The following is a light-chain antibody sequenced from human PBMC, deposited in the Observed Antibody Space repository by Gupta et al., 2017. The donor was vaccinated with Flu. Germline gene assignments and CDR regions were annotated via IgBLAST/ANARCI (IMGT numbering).Light chain of an antibody. Sequence: QSVLTQPPSVSAAPGQKVTISCSGSSSNIGNNFVSWYQQLPGTAPKLFIYANTKRPSGIPDRFSSSKSGTSATLSITGLQTGDEADYYCGTWDNSLPSWVFGGGTKLTVL. CDR1: SSNIGNNF. CDR3: GTWDNSLPSWV. V-gene: IGLV1-51*02. CDR2: ANT. J-gene: IGLJ3*02.